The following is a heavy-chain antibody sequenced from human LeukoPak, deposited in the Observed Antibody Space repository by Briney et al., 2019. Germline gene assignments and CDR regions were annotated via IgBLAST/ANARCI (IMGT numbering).Heavy chain of an antibody. CDR3: ARAWYYYDSSGSTSFCFDY. CDR2: IYYSGST. CDR1: GGSISSSSYY. D-gene: IGHD3-22*01. J-gene: IGHJ4*02. Sequence: PSETLSLTCTVSGGSISSSSYYWGWIRQPPGKGLEWIGSIYYSGSTYYNPSLKSRVTISVHTSKNQFSLKLSSVTAADTAVYYCARAWYYYDSSGSTSFCFDYWGQGTLVTVSS. V-gene: IGHV4-39*01.